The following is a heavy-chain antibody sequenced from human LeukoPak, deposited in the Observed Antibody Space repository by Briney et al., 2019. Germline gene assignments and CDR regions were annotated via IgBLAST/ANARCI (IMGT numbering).Heavy chain of an antibody. D-gene: IGHD3-3*01. CDR1: GFTFSSYA. J-gene: IGHJ4*02. V-gene: IGHV3-23*01. CDR2: ISVSGGST. CDR3: AKADTIFGVVTPFDY. Sequence: QPGGSLRLSCAASGFTFSSYAMIWVRPAPGRGLEWVLAISVSGGSTYYADSVKGRFTISRDNSKNTLYLQMNSLRAEDTAVYYCAKADTIFGVVTPFDYWGQGTPVTVSS.